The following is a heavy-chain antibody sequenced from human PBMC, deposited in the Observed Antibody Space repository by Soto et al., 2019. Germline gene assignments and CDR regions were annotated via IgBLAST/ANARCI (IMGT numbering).Heavy chain of an antibody. V-gene: IGHV3-15*01. CDR1: GFTFSNTW. J-gene: IGHJ4*02. D-gene: IGHD2-21*02. CDR2: ITSKTDGGTA. Sequence: EVQLVESXXXXVKPGGSLRLSCAASGFTFSNTWMSWVRQAPGKGLEWVGRITSKTDGGTADYAAPVKGRFTISRDDSKNTLYLQVNSLRTEDTAVYYCTTGPYCGAACYNIGYWGQGTLVTVSS. CDR3: TTGPYCGAACYNIGY.